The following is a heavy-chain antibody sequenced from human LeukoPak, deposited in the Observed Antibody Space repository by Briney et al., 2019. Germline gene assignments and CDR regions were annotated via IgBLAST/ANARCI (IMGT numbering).Heavy chain of an antibody. J-gene: IGHJ4*02. Sequence: EASETLSLTCAVYGGSFSGYYWSWIRQPPGKGLEWIGEINHSGSTNYNPSLKSRVTISVDTSKNQFSLKLSSVTAADTAVYYCARGLDRVDYWGQGTLVTVSS. CDR3: ARGLDRVDY. CDR2: INHSGST. CDR1: GGSFSGYY. V-gene: IGHV4-34*01.